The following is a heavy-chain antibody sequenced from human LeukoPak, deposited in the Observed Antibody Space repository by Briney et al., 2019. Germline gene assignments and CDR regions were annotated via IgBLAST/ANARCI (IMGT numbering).Heavy chain of an antibody. J-gene: IGHJ4*02. V-gene: IGHV3-48*04. CDR1: GFTFSSNS. CDR2: ISSTGGTI. D-gene: IGHD6-13*01. CDR3: ARDSSSWSSFDY. Sequence: GGSLRLSCAASGFTFSSNSMNWVRQAPGKGLEWVSYISSTGGTIYYADSMKGRFTISRDNAKNSLYLQMNSLRVEDTAVYYCARDSSSWSSFDYWGQGTLVTVSS.